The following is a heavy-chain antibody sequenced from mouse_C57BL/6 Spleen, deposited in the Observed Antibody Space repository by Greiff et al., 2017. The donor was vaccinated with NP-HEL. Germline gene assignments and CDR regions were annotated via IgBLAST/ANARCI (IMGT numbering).Heavy chain of an antibody. J-gene: IGHJ4*01. CDR1: GYAFSSSW. D-gene: IGHD2-1*01. CDR3: ARSTTPEAMDY. V-gene: IGHV1-82*01. Sequence: VKLMESGPELVKPGASVKISCKASGYAFSSSWMNWVKQRPGKGLEWIGRIYPGDGDTNYNGKFKGKATLTADKSSSTAYMQLSSLTSEDSAVYFCARSTTPEAMDYWGQGTSVTVSS. CDR2: IYPGDGDT.